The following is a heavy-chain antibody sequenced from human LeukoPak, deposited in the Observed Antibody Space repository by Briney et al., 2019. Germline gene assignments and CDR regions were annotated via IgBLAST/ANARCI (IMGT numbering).Heavy chain of an antibody. D-gene: IGHD3-22*01. J-gene: IGHJ4*02. CDR2: ISSSGRTM. CDR3: ARDLYRIVVVPHYFDY. V-gene: IGHV3-48*03. CDR1: GFTFSAYE. Sequence: GGSLRLSCAASGFTFSAYEMNWVRQAPGKGLEWVSYISSSGRTMYYADSVKGRFTISRDNAKNSLYLQMNSLRAEDTAVYYCARDLYRIVVVPHYFDYWGQGTLVTVSS.